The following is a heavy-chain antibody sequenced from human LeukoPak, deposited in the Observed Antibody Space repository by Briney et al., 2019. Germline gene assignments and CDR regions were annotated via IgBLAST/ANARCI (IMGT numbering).Heavy chain of an antibody. CDR2: ISGSGGST. CDR3: AKDVFKGVHDY. CDR1: GFTFSSYG. Sequence: EGSLRLSCAASGFTFSSYGMSWFRQAPGKGLEWVSAISGSGGSTYYADSVKGRFTISRDKSKNTLYLQMNSLRAEDTAVYYCAKDVFKGVHDYWGQGTLVTVSS. D-gene: IGHD2-8*01. V-gene: IGHV3-23*01. J-gene: IGHJ4*02.